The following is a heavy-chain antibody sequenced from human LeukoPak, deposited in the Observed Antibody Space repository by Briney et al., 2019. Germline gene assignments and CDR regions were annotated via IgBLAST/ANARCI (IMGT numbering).Heavy chain of an antibody. CDR2: IIPTFGTA. CDR3: ARAGSRDYSNLPCFDY. CDR1: GGTFSSYA. J-gene: IGHJ4*02. V-gene: IGHV1-69*13. D-gene: IGHD4-11*01. Sequence: SVKVSCKASGGTFSSYAISWVRQAPGQGLEWMGGIIPTFGTANYAQKFQGRVTITADESTSTAYMELSSLRSEDTAVYYCARAGSRDYSNLPCFDYWGQGTLVTVSS.